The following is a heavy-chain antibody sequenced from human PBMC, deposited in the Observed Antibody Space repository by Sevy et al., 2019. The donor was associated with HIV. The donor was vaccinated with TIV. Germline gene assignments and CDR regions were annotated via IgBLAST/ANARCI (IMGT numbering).Heavy chain of an antibody. CDR1: GYTFTSYD. CDR3: ARAPRINYCTNGVCYFFDP. CDR2: MNPNSGNT. V-gene: IGHV1-8*01. J-gene: IGHJ5*02. D-gene: IGHD2-8*01. Sequence: ASVKVSCKASGYTFTSYDINWVRQATGQGLEWMGWMNPNSGNTGYAQKFQGRVTMTRNTSISTAYMELSSLRSEDMAVYYCARAPRINYCTNGVCYFFDPWGQGTLVTVSS.